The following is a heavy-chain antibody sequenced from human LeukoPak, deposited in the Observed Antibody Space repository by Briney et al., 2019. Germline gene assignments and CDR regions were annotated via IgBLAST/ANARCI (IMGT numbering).Heavy chain of an antibody. Sequence: SETLSLTCAVSGGSISSSSHYWAWIRQAPGKRLECIGTIYYSGSSYYTPSLEGRVTMSVDTSKNEFSLKLSSVTAADTAVYYCARLPAITTYSYYYIDVWGKGTMVTVSS. J-gene: IGHJ6*03. CDR2: IYYSGSS. CDR3: ARLPAITTYSYYYIDV. CDR1: GGSISSSSHY. D-gene: IGHD5-12*01. V-gene: IGHV4-39*01.